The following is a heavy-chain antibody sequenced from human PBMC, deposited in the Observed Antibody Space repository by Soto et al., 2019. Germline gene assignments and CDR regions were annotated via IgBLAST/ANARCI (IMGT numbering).Heavy chain of an antibody. CDR2: ISGSGGTT. D-gene: IGHD3-22*01. CDR1: GFTFGSYA. J-gene: IGHJ5*02. V-gene: IGHV3-23*01. CDR3: PKVPNKVYDGSAYVKSLDP. Sequence: GGSLRLSCAASGFTFGSYALSWVRQAPGKGLEWVSTISGSGGTTFYADSVKGRFTISRDTSKNTLYLQMNSLRAEDTAVYYCPKVPNKVYDGSAYVKSLDPWGQGTLVTVSS.